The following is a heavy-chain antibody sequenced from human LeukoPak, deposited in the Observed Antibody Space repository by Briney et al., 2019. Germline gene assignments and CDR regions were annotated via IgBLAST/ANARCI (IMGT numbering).Heavy chain of an antibody. J-gene: IGHJ4*02. D-gene: IGHD6-19*01. CDR1: GFTVSSNY. Sequence: PGGSLRLSCAASGFTVSSNYMNWVRQAPGKGLEWVSVIYTSGNTYYADSVKGRFTISRDISKNTLYLQMNSLRAEDTAVYYCARGGSGWYLYDDWGQGTLVTVSS. V-gene: IGHV3-66*01. CDR2: IYTSGNT. CDR3: ARGGSGWYLYDD.